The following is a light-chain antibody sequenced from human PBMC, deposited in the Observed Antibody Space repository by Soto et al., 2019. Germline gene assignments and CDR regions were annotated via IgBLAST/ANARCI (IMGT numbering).Light chain of an antibody. J-gene: IGLJ2*01. CDR2: EVI. CDR1: RSDIGDSNY. Sequence: QSALTQPPSASGSPGQSVTISCTGSRSDIGDSNYVSWYQQHPRKAPKLIMSEVINRHSGVPDRFSASKSGNTASLTISGLQAEDEADYYCASKAGSSRHVVFGGGTKLTVL. CDR3: ASKAGSSRHVV. V-gene: IGLV2-8*01.